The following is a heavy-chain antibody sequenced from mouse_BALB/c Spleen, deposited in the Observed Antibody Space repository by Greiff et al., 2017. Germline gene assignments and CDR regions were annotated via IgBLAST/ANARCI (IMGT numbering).Heavy chain of an antibody. J-gene: IGHJ2*01. V-gene: IGHV3-2*02. CDR3: ARRRSGNYGLDY. CDR2: ISYSGST. D-gene: IGHD2-1*01. CDR1: GYSITSDYA. Sequence: EVQLQESGPGLVKPSQSLSLTCTVTGYSITSDYAWNWIRQFPGNKLEWMGYISYSGSTSYNPSLKSRISITRDTSKNQFFLQLNSVTTEDTATYYCARRRSGNYGLDYWGQGTTLTVSS.